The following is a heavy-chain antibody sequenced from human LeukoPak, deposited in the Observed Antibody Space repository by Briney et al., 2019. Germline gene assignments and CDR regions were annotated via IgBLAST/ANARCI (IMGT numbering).Heavy chain of an antibody. Sequence: GASVKVSCKASGYTFTSYGISWVRQAPGQGLEWMGWISAYNGNTNYAQKLQGRVTMTTDTSTSTAYMELRSLRSDDTAVYYCARVLCPPSSSWYCGFDPWGQGTLVTVSS. CDR2: ISAYNGNT. CDR3: ARVLCPPSSSWYCGFDP. J-gene: IGHJ5*02. V-gene: IGHV1-18*01. CDR1: GYTFTSYG. D-gene: IGHD6-13*01.